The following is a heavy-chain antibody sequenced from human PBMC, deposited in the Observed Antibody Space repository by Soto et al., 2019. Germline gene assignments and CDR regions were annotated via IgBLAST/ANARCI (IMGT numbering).Heavy chain of an antibody. CDR3: AKDIDFWSGYHYGMDV. D-gene: IGHD3-3*01. J-gene: IGHJ6*02. Sequence: EVQLLESGGGLVQPGGSLRLSCAASGFTFSSYAMSWVRQAPGKGLEWVSAISGSGGSTYYADSVKGRFTISRDNSKNTLYLQMNSLRAEDTAVYYCAKDIDFWSGYHYGMDVWGQGTTVTVSS. CDR2: ISGSGGST. V-gene: IGHV3-23*01. CDR1: GFTFSSYA.